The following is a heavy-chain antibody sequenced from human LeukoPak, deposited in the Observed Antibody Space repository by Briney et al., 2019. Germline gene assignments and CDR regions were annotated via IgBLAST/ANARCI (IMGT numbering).Heavy chain of an antibody. V-gene: IGHV4-4*07. CDR3: ARAGRYYDSSGLIRTPFDY. CDR1: GGSISSYY. J-gene: IGHJ4*02. CDR2: IYTSGST. Sequence: SETLSLTCTVSGGSISSYYWSWIRQPAGKGLEWIGRIYTSGSTNYSPSLKSRVTISVDTSKNQFPLKLSSVTAADTAVYYCARAGRYYDSSGLIRTPFDYWGQGTLVTVSS. D-gene: IGHD3-22*01.